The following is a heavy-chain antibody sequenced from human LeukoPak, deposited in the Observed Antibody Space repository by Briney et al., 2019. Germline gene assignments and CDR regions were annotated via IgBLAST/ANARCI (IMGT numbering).Heavy chain of an antibody. CDR3: ARAATYDYDDYPMKY. J-gene: IGHJ4*02. CDR1: GYTFTSYY. Sequence: ASVKVSCKASGYTFTSYYMHWVRQAPGQGLEWMGIINPSGGSTSYAQKFQGRVTMTRDTSTSTVYMELSSLRSEDTAVYYCARAATYDYDDYPMKYWGQGTLVTVSS. D-gene: IGHD4-17*01. CDR2: INPSGGST. V-gene: IGHV1-46*01.